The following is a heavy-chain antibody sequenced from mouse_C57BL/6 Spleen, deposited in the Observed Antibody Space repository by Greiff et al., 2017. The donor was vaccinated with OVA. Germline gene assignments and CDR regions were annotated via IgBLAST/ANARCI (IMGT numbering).Heavy chain of an antibody. Sequence: VKVVESGAELVRPGTSVKVSCKASGYAFTNYLIEWVKQRPGQGLEWIGVINPGSGGTNYNEKFKGKATLTADKSSSTAYMQLSSLTSEDSAVYFCARDYYGSSYWYFDVWGTGTTVTVSS. CDR3: ARDYYGSSYWYFDV. CDR1: GYAFTNYL. V-gene: IGHV1-54*01. D-gene: IGHD1-1*01. J-gene: IGHJ1*03. CDR2: INPGSGGT.